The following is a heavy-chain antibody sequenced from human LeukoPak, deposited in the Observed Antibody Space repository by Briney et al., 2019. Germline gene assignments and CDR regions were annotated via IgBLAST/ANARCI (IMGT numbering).Heavy chain of an antibody. D-gene: IGHD6-13*01. CDR2: ISAYNGNT. J-gene: IGHJ3*02. CDR1: GYTFTSYG. V-gene: IGHV1-18*01. CDR3: ARGVRYSSSWYLFAAFDI. Sequence: GASVKVSCKASGYTFTSYGISWVRQAPGQGLEWMGWISAYNGNTNYAQKLQGRVTMTTDTSTSTAYMELKSLRSDDTAVYYCARGVRYSSSWYLFAAFDIWGQGTMVTVSS.